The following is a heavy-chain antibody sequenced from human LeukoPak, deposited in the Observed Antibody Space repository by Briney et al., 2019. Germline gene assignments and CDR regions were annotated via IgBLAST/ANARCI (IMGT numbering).Heavy chain of an antibody. Sequence: SETLSLTCTVSGGSISVYHWRWIRQPPGKGLEWIGYIDDSGSTNYNPSLKSRVTISIDPSRNQFSLNLDSVTAADTAVYYCARDLHYGSGSFDPFYYYGMDVWGQGTTVTVSS. D-gene: IGHD3-10*01. CDR2: IDDSGST. V-gene: IGHV4-59*01. CDR3: ARDLHYGSGSFDPFYYYGMDV. CDR1: GGSISVYH. J-gene: IGHJ6*02.